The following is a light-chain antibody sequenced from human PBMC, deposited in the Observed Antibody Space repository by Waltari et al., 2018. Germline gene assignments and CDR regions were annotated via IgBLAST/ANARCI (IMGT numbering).Light chain of an antibody. J-gene: IGKJ2*01. CDR1: PSLLHSNGYNY. CDR3: MQALQTPYT. Sequence: DIVMTQSPLSLPVTPGEPASISCRSSPSLLHSNGYNYLDWYLQKPGQSPQLLIYLGSNRASGVPDRFSGSVSGTEFTLKISRVEAEDVGVYYCMQALQTPYTFGQGTKLEIK. CDR2: LGS. V-gene: IGKV2-28*01.